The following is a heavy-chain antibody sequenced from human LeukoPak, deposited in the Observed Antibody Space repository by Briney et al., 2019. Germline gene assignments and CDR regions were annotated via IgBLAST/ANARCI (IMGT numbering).Heavy chain of an antibody. CDR1: GGSISGHY. J-gene: IGHJ5*02. D-gene: IGHD3-22*01. Sequence: PSETLSLTCTVSGGSISGHYWSWIRQPPGKGLECLGYMYYSGSTNYNPSLKSRVTISMGTSRNQFSLKLTSVTAADTAVYYCARDSGSTSRSSWTWGPKTKKVDSRFDPWGLGTLVTVSP. CDR3: ARDSGSTSRSSWTWGPKTKKVDSRFDP. CDR2: MYYSGST. V-gene: IGHV4-59*11.